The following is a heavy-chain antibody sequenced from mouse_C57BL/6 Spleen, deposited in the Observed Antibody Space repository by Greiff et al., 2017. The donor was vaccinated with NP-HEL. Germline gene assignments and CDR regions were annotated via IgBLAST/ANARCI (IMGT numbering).Heavy chain of an antibody. V-gene: IGHV5-17*01. CDR3: AYALRSYYFDY. CDR1: GFTFSDYG. Sequence: DVMLVESGGGLVKPGGSLKLSCAASGFTFSDYGMHWVRQAPEKGLEWVAYISSGSSTIYYADTVKGRFTISRDNAKNTLFLQMTSLRSEDTAMYYCAYALRSYYFDYWGQGTTLTVSS. J-gene: IGHJ2*01. CDR2: ISSGSSTI. D-gene: IGHD1-1*01.